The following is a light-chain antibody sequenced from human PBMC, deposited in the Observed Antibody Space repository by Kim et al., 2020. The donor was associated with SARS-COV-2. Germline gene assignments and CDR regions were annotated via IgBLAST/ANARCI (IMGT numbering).Light chain of an antibody. V-gene: IGKV2-30*02. Sequence: DSIACRSSQSLLHIDGDSYLSWFQQRPGQSPRRLIYKVSKRDSGVPDRFSGSGSGTDFTLKISRVEAEDVGIYYCMQTTHWPPWTFGQGTKVDIK. CDR2: KVS. CDR1: QSLLHIDGDSY. J-gene: IGKJ1*01. CDR3: MQTTHWPPWT.